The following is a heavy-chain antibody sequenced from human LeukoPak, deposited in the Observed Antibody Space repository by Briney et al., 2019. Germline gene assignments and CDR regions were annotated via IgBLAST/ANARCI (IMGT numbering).Heavy chain of an antibody. D-gene: IGHD2-2*01. CDR2: ISSSSSYT. CDR3: ARVGYCSSTSCYERDYYYYGMDV. Sequence: LSLTCTVSGGSISSGDYYMSWIRQAPGKGLEWVSYISSSSSYTNYADSVKGRFTISRDNAKNSLYLQVNSLRAEDTAVYYCARVGYCSSTSCYERDYYYYGMDVWGKGTTVTVSS. CDR1: GGSISSGDYY. V-gene: IGHV3-11*06. J-gene: IGHJ6*04.